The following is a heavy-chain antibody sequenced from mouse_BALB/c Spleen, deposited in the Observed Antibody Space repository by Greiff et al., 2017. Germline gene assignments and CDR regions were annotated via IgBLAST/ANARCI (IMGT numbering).Heavy chain of an antibody. CDR1: GYTFTSYW. Sequence: VQLQQSGTVLARPGASVKMSCKASGYTFTSYWMHWVKQRPGQGLEWIGAIYPGNSDTSYNQKFKGKAKLTAVTSTSTAYMELSSLTNEDSAVYYCTRAYYRYDAYFDYWGQGTTLTVSS. D-gene: IGHD2-14*01. CDR2: IYPGNSDT. J-gene: IGHJ2*01. CDR3: TRAYYRYDAYFDY. V-gene: IGHV1-5*01.